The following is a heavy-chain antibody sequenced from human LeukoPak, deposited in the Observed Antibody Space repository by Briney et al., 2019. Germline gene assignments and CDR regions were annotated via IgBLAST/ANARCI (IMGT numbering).Heavy chain of an antibody. CDR3: ASGPYHYYYMAV. V-gene: IGHV3-20*04. CDR1: GFTLDDYG. CDR2: ISWNGGSI. Sequence: GGSLRLSCAASGFTLDDYGMSWVRQVPGRGLEWVSGISWNGGSIGYADSVRGRFTISRDNAKNSLYLQMNSLRAEDTALYYCASGPYHYYYMAVWGKGTTVTVSS. J-gene: IGHJ6*03.